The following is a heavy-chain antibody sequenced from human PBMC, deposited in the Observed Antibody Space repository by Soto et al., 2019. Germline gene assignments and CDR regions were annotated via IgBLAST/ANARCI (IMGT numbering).Heavy chain of an antibody. CDR1: GFTFSSYW. CDR3: ARVSGSGWYLYYFDY. CDR2: INSDGSST. V-gene: IGHV3-74*01. J-gene: IGHJ4*02. Sequence: GGSLRLSCAASGFTFSSYWMHWVRQAPGKGRVWVSRINSDGSSTSYADSVKGRFTISRDNAKNTRYLQMNSLRAEDTAVYYCARVSGSGWYLYYFDYWGQGTLVTVSS. D-gene: IGHD6-19*01.